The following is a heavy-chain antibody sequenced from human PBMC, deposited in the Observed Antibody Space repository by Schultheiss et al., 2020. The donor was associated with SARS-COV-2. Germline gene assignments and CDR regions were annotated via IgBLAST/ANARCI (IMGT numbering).Heavy chain of an antibody. CDR1: GFTFSSYS. CDR2: IYYSGST. V-gene: IGHV4-59*01. CDR3: ARDTRGYFDL. Sequence: GSLRLSCAASGFTFSSYSMNWVRQAPGKGLEWIGYIYYSGSTYYNPSLKSRVTISVDTSKNQFSLKLSSVTAADTAVYYCARDTRGYFDLWGRGTLVTVSS. J-gene: IGHJ2*01. D-gene: IGHD2-15*01.